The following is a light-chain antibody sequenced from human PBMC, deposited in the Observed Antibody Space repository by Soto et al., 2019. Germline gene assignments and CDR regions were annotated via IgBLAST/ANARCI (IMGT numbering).Light chain of an antibody. CDR3: SSYTSSSTLV. CDR1: SSDVGGYNY. Sequence: QSALTQPASVSGSPGQSITISCTGSSSDVGGYNYVSWYQQHPGKAPKLMIYEVSNRLSGISNRFSGSKSGNTASLTLSGLQAEDEADYYCSSYTSSSTLVFGGGTQLTVL. CDR2: EVS. J-gene: IGLJ2*01. V-gene: IGLV2-14*01.